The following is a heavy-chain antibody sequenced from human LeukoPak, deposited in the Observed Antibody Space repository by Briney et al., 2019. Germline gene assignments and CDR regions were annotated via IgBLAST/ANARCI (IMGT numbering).Heavy chain of an antibody. CDR3: ARLSGKTYDILTGYNYYYYMDV. J-gene: IGHJ6*03. V-gene: IGHV4-61*02. Sequence: SETLSLTCAVSGGSISSGSYYWSWIRQPAGKGLEWIGRIYTSGTTNYNPSLKSRVTISVDTSKNQFSLKLSSMTAADTGVYYCARLSGKTYDILTGYNYYYYMDVWGKGTTVTISS. CDR1: GGSISSGSYY. CDR2: IYTSGTT. D-gene: IGHD3-9*01.